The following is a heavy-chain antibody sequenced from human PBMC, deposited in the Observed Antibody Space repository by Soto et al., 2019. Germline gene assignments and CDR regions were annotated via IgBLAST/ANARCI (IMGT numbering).Heavy chain of an antibody. J-gene: IGHJ4*02. V-gene: IGHV3-33*01. D-gene: IGHD6-13*01. CDR1: GFTFSSYG. CDR3: AREGEPKSSSYHYFDY. CDR2: IWYDGSNK. Sequence: QVQLVESGGGVVQPGRSLRLSCAASGFTFSSYGMHWVRQAPGKGLEWVAVIWYDGSNKYYADSVKGRFTISRDNSKNTLYLQMNSLRAEDTAVYYCAREGEPKSSSYHYFDYWGQGTLVTVSS.